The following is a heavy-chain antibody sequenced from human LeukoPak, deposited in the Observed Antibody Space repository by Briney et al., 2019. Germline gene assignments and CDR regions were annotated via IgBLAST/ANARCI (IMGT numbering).Heavy chain of an antibody. CDR1: GCSISSYY. CDR3: ARGPRSSDWYSIDY. J-gene: IGHJ4*02. Sequence: PSETLSLTCTVSGCSISSYYWSWIRQPAGKGLEWIGRIYSSGNTNYNPSLKTRVSVSVDTSKNQFSLKPSSVTAAATAAYSCARGPRSSDWYSIDYWGRGTLVTVSS. D-gene: IGHD6-19*01. CDR2: IYSSGNT. V-gene: IGHV4-4*07.